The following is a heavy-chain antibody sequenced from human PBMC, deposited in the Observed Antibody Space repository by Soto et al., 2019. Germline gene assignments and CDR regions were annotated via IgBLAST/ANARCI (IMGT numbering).Heavy chain of an antibody. V-gene: IGHV1-69*12. D-gene: IGHD2-2*01. CDR1: GGTFSSYA. Sequence: QVQLVQSGAEVKKPGSSVKVSCKASGGTFSSYAISWVRQAPGQGREWMGGIIPIFGTATYAQKFQGRVTITADEATSTACLELSSLRSEDTAVYYCARHVPAAGYYSGMYVWDQGTTVTVSS. J-gene: IGHJ6*02. CDR3: ARHVPAAGYYSGMYV. CDR2: IIPIFGTA.